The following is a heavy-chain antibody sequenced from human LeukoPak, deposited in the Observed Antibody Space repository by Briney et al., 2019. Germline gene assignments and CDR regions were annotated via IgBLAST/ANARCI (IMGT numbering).Heavy chain of an antibody. CDR2: ISYDGGNK. CDR3: ARGAGYYDSSFYPTSGVSFDY. Sequence: PGGSLRLSCAASGFIFSSYVVHWVRQAPGKGLEWVAGISYDGGNKYYADSVKGRFTISRDNSKNTLYLQMNSLRAEDTAVYYCARGAGYYDSSFYPTSGVSFDYWGQGTLVTVSS. CDR1: GFIFSSYV. V-gene: IGHV3-30-3*01. J-gene: IGHJ4*02. D-gene: IGHD3-22*01.